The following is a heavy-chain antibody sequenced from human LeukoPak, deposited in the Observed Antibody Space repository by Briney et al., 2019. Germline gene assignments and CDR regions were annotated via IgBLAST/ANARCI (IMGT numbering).Heavy chain of an antibody. CDR1: GGSISNGDHY. V-gene: IGHV4-31*03. J-gene: IGHJ5*02. D-gene: IGHD6-13*01. Sequence: SETLSLTCTVSGGSISNGDHYWSWIRQHPGKGLEWIGHIYYSGSTYYNPSLKSRGIISVDTSKNQFSLKLSSVTAADTAVYYCARGVAAAGTFRHWFDPWGQGTLVTVSS. CDR2: IYYSGST. CDR3: ARGVAAAGTFRHWFDP.